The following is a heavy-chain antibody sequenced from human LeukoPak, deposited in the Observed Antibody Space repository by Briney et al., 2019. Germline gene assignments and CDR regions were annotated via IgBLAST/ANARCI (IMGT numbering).Heavy chain of an antibody. CDR1: GGTFSSYT. D-gene: IGHD3-10*01. V-gene: IGHV1-69*02. CDR3: ARSVVVRGAPIDY. CDR2: IIPILGIA. J-gene: IGHJ4*02. Sequence: ASVKVSCKASGGTFSSYTISWVRQAPGQGLEWMGRIIPILGIANYAQKFQGRVTITADKSTSTAYMELSSLRSEDTAVYYCARSVVVRGAPIDYWGQGTLVTVPS.